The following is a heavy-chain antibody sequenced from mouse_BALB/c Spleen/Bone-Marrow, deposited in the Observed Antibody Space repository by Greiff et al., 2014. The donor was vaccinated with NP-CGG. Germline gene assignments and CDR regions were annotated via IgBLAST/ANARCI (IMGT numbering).Heavy chain of an antibody. J-gene: IGHJ2*01. D-gene: IGHD1-1*01. CDR3: ARAAITTVVAGY. V-gene: IGHV5-17*02. CDR1: EFTFSSFG. CDR2: ISSGSSNI. Sequence: EVMLVESGGGLVQPGGSRKLSCAASEFTFSSFGMHWVRQAPEKGLEWVAYISSGSSNIYYADTVKGRFTISRDNPKNTLFLQMTSLRSEDTAMYYCARAAITTVVAGYWGQGTTLTVSS.